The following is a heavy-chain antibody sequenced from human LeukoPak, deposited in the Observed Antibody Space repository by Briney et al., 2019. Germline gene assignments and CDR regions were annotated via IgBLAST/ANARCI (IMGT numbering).Heavy chain of an antibody. CDR1: GFTFSRNA. CDR2: ISYDGSNK. V-gene: IGHV3-30*04. D-gene: IGHD6-19*01. CDR3: ARDGRYYGYSSGWYWLSDVYYGMDV. J-gene: IGHJ6*02. Sequence: GGSLRLSCAASGFTFSRNAMHWVRQAPGKGLEWVADISYDGSNKHYADSVKGRLTISRDNSKSTLYLQMNSLRAEDTAVYYCARDGRYYGYSSGWYWLSDVYYGMDVWGQGTTVTVSS.